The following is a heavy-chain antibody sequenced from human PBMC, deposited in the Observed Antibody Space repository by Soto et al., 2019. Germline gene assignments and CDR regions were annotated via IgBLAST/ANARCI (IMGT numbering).Heavy chain of an antibody. Sequence: GESLKISCKGSGYSFTIYWISWVRQMPGKGLEWMGRIDPSDSYTNYSPSFQGHVTISADKSISTAYLQWSSLKASDTAMYYCARHFSSSWYSSGDYYGMDVWGQGTTVTVSS. CDR2: IDPSDSYT. D-gene: IGHD6-13*01. CDR1: GYSFTIYW. J-gene: IGHJ6*02. V-gene: IGHV5-10-1*01. CDR3: ARHFSSSWYSSGDYYGMDV.